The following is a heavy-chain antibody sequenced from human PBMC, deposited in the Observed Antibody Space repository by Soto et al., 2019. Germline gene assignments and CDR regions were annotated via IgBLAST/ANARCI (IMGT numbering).Heavy chain of an antibody. D-gene: IGHD1-26*01. V-gene: IGHV1-46*03. CDR2: INPSGGST. CDR3: ARDTPLGFWFDP. Sequence: ASVKVSCKASGYTFPSYYMHWVRQAPGQGLEWMGIINPSGGSTSYAQKFQGRVTMTRDTSTSTVYMELSSLRSEDTAVYYCARDTPLGFWFDPWGQGTLVTVSS. CDR1: GYTFPSYY. J-gene: IGHJ5*02.